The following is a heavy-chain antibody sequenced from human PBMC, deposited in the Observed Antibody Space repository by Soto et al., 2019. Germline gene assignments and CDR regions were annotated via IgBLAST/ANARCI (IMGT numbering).Heavy chain of an antibody. D-gene: IGHD1-26*01. Sequence: QVQLVQSGAEVKKPGSSVKVSCKASGGTFSSYAISWVRQAPGQGLEWMGGIIPLFGTANYAQKFQGRVTITADESTSTAYRELSSLRSEDTAVYYCARNPLWDLDPNQSMMDVWGQGTTVTVSS. CDR3: ARNPLWDLDPNQSMMDV. CDR2: IIPLFGTA. V-gene: IGHV1-69*01. CDR1: GGTFSSYA. J-gene: IGHJ6*02.